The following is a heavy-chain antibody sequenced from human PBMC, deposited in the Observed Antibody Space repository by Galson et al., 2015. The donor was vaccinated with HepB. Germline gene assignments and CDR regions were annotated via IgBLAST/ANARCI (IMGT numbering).Heavy chain of an antibody. CDR2: ISASSRTI. J-gene: IGHJ4*02. V-gene: IGHV3-48*01. CDR1: GFALSSHS. D-gene: IGHD6-19*01. CDR3: ARDMKKWLVCDS. Sequence: SLRLSCAASGFALSSHSMNWVRQAPGKGLEWVSYISASSRTIYYADSVKGRFTISRDNARNPLHLQMNSLGAEDTAVYYRARDMKKWLVCDSWGRGTLVTVSS.